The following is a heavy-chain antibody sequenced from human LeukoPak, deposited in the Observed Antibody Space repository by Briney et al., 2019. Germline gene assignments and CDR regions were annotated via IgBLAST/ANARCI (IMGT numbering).Heavy chain of an antibody. CDR2: INHSGST. J-gene: IGHJ3*02. V-gene: IGHV4-34*01. CDR1: GGSFSGSY. D-gene: IGHD3-10*01. Sequence: SETLSLTCAVYGGSFSGSYWSWIRQPPGKGLEWIGEINHSGSTTYNPSLKSRVTISVDTSKNQLSLKLSSVTAADTAVYYCARWMVGDAFDIWGQGTMVTVSS. CDR3: ARWMVGDAFDI.